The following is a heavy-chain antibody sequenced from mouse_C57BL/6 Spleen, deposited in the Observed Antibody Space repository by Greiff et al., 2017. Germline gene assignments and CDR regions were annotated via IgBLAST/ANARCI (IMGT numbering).Heavy chain of an antibody. CDR3: GRYDYGSSYVGFAY. V-gene: IGHV2-2*01. Sequence: VQLQQSGPGLVQPSQSLSITCTVSGFSLTSYGVHWVRQSPGKGLEWLGVIWSGGSTDYNPAFISRLSISKDNSKSQVFFKMNSLQADDTAIYCCGRYDYGSSYVGFAYWGQGTLVTVSA. CDR2: IWSGGST. CDR1: GFSLTSYG. J-gene: IGHJ3*01. D-gene: IGHD1-1*01.